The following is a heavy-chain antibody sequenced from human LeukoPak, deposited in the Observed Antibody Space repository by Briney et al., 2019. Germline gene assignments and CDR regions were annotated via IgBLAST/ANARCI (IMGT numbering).Heavy chain of an antibody. CDR2: ISTSSSYI. CDR1: GFTFSSYS. J-gene: IGHJ4*02. V-gene: IGHV3-21*01. D-gene: IGHD3-10*01. CDR3: ARFATYGSGTYAFDY. Sequence: GGSLRLSCAASGFTFSSYSMNWVRQAPGKGLEWVSSISTSSSYIYYADSVKGRFTISRDNAKNSLYLQMNSLRAKDTAVYYCARFATYGSGTYAFDYWGQGTLVTVSS.